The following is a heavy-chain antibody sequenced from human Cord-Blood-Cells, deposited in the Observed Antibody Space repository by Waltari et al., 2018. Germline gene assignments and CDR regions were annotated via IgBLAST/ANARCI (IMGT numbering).Heavy chain of an antibody. D-gene: IGHD2-15*01. CDR3: ARGRDCSGGSCYFDY. V-gene: IGHV4-30-4*08. CDR2: IYYSGST. CDR1: GGSISSGDYY. J-gene: IGHJ4*02. Sequence: QVQLQESGPGLVKPSQTLSLTCTVSGGSISSGDYYWSWIRQPPGKGLEWIGYIYYSGSTYYNPSLKSGVTISVDTSKNQFSLKLSSVTAADTAVYYCARGRDCSGGSCYFDYWGQGTLVTVSS.